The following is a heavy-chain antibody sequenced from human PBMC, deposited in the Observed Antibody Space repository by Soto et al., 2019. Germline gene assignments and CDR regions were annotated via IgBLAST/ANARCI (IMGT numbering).Heavy chain of an antibody. D-gene: IGHD3-22*01. CDR2: INQDGSEI. J-gene: IGHJ4*02. CDR1: GFTFSNYW. Sequence: PGGSLRLSCAASGFTFSNYWMSWVRQAPGKGLEWVANINQDGSEIYYVDSVKGRFTISRDNAKNSLSLQMNSLRAEDTAVYFCARDFHYFDTSGYYLFDQWGQGTLVTVSS. V-gene: IGHV3-7*03. CDR3: ARDFHYFDTSGYYLFDQ.